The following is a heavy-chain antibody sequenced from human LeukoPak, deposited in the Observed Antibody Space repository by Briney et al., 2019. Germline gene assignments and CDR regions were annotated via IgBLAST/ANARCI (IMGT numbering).Heavy chain of an antibody. CDR2: ISVSGSST. V-gene: IGHV3-23*01. J-gene: IGHJ4*02. CDR3: ARRLAVAGNFDY. Sequence: PGGSLRLSCAASGFPFSSYAVSWVRQAPGEGLEWVSTISVSGSSTYYADSVKGRFTISRDNSKNTLYLQMNSLRVEDTAVYYCARRLAVAGNFDYWGQRALVTVSS. D-gene: IGHD6-19*01. CDR1: GFPFSSYA.